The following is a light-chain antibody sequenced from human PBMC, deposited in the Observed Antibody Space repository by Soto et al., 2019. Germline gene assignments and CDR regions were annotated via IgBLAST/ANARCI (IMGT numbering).Light chain of an antibody. V-gene: IGKV3-15*01. J-gene: IGKJ1*01. Sequence: EIVMTQSPATLSVSPGERATLSCRASQSVKSNLAWYQQKPGQAPRLLIYVASTSATGIPARFSGSGSGTEFTLTISSLQSEDFAVYYCQHYNNWPPWTFGQGTKVEIK. CDR3: QHYNNWPPWT. CDR1: QSVKSN. CDR2: VAS.